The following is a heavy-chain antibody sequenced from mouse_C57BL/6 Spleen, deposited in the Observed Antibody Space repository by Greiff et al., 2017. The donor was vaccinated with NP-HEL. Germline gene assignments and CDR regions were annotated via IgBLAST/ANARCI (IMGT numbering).Heavy chain of an antibody. V-gene: IGHV5-17*01. CDR2: ISSGSSTI. CDR1: GFTFSDYG. D-gene: IGHD4-1*01. J-gene: IGHJ2*01. CDR3: ATLGRGNFDY. Sequence: EVQLVESGGGLVKPGGSLKLSCAASGFTFSDYGMHWVRQAPEKGLEWVAYISSGSSTIYYADTVKGRFTIARDNAKNTLFLQITRLGAEDTAMYYCATLGRGNFDYWGQGTTLTVSS.